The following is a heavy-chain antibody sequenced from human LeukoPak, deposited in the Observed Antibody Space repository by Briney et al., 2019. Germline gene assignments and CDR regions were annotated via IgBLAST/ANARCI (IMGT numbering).Heavy chain of an antibody. CDR3: ARELYGDYAVDY. D-gene: IGHD4-17*01. V-gene: IGHV3-21*01. J-gene: IGHJ4*02. CDR1: GFTFTSYS. Sequence: PGGSLRLSCAASGFTFTSYSMNWVRQAPGKGLEWVSSISSSSSYIYYADSVKGRFTISRDNAKNSLYLQMNSLRAEGTAVYYCARELYGDYAVDYWGQGTLVTVSS. CDR2: ISSSSSYI.